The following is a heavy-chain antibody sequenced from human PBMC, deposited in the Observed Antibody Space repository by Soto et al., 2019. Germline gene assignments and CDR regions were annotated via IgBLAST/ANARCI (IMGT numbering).Heavy chain of an antibody. V-gene: IGHV3-30*18. CDR3: AKNSGYSYGFPFEY. CDR2: ISYDGSNK. CDR1: GFTFSSYG. D-gene: IGHD5-18*01. Sequence: QVQLVESGGGVVQPGRSLRLSCAASGFTFSSYGMHWVRQAPGKGLEWVALISYDGSNKYYADSVKGRFTISRDNSKNTLYLQMNSLRAGDTAVYYCAKNSGYSYGFPFEYRGQGTLVTVSS. J-gene: IGHJ4*02.